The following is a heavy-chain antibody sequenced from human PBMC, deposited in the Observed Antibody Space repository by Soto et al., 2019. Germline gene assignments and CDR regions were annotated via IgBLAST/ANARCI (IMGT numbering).Heavy chain of an antibody. D-gene: IGHD2-2*01. J-gene: IGHJ6*02. CDR3: AKVGCSTSCYGGNYYYGMDV. V-gene: IGHV1-18*04. Sequence: HVQLVQSGAEVKKPGASVKVSCKASGYTFTSYGISWVRQAPGQGLEWMGWISAYNGNTNDAQKLQGRVTMTTDTSTSTAYMELRSLRSDDTAVYYCAKVGCSTSCYGGNYYYGMDVWGQGTTVTVSS. CDR2: ISAYNGNT. CDR1: GYTFTSYG.